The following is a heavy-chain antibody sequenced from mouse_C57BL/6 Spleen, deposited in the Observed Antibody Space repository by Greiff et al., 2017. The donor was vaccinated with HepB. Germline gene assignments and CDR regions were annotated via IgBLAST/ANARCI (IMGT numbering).Heavy chain of an antibody. D-gene: IGHD2-1*01. CDR1: GYAFSSYW. J-gene: IGHJ4*01. Sequence: VQRVESGAELVKPGASVKISCKASGYAFSSYWMNWVKQRPGKGLEWIGQIYPGDGDTNYNGKFKGKATLTADKSSSTAYMQLSSLTSEDSAVYFCAIIYYGNGVYAMDYWGQGTSVTVSS. CDR3: AIIYYGNGVYAMDY. CDR2: IYPGDGDT. V-gene: IGHV1-80*01.